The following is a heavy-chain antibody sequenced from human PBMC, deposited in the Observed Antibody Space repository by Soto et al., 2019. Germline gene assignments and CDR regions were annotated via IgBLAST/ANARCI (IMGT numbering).Heavy chain of an antibody. CDR3: ARVLERYCRGGSFYGMDV. CDR1: GFTFSSYA. V-gene: IGHV3-30-3*01. CDR2: ISYGGSSK. D-gene: IGHD2-15*01. Sequence: VQLVESGGGLVQPGRSLRLSCAASGFTFSSYAMHWVRQAPGKGLEWVSVISYGGSSKYYGDSVKGRFTISRDNSKNTLYRQMDSLRAEDTGVYYCARVLERYCRGGSFYGMDVWGQGTTVTVSS. J-gene: IGHJ6*02.